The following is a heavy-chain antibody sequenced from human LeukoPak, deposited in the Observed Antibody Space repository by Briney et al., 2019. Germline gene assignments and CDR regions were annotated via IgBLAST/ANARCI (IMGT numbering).Heavy chain of an antibody. CDR2: IYYSGST. CDR3: ATQGRSTQVFQV. V-gene: IGHV4-39*01. CDR1: GGSISSSSYY. Sequence: TSETLSLTCTVSGGSISSSSYYWGWIRQPPGKGLEWIGSIYYSGSTYYNPSLKSRVTISVDTSKNQFSLKLSSVTAADTAVYYCATQGRSTQVFQVWGQGTLVTVSS. D-gene: IGHD2-8*01. J-gene: IGHJ4*02.